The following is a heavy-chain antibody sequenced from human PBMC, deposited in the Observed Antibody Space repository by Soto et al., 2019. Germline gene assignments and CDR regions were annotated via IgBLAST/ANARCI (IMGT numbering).Heavy chain of an antibody. CDR2: FQGDGSHQ. V-gene: IGHV3-7*01. Sequence: EVQVVESGGGLVQPGGSLRLSCAASGFTFNNYWMAWVRQAPGKGLEWVANFQGDGSHQRYVDSVRGRFTISTDNAENPLNLRMDSLIPGDAGIYFCAKDRGSGGAFDFWGQGTMVVVSS. CDR1: GFTFNNYW. CDR3: AKDRGSGGAFDF. D-gene: IGHD3-10*01. J-gene: IGHJ3*01.